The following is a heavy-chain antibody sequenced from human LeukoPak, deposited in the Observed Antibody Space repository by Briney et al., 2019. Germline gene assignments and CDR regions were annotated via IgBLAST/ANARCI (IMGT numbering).Heavy chain of an antibody. V-gene: IGHV3-30-3*01. Sequence: GRSLRLSCAASGFTFSSYAMHWVRQAPGKGLEWVAVISYDGSNKYYADSVKGRFTISRDNSKNTLYLQMNSLRAEDTAVYYCARDGRGDYYDSSGRLDYWGQGTLVTVSS. CDR3: ARDGRGDYYDSSGRLDY. J-gene: IGHJ4*02. D-gene: IGHD3-22*01. CDR1: GFTFSSYA. CDR2: ISYDGSNK.